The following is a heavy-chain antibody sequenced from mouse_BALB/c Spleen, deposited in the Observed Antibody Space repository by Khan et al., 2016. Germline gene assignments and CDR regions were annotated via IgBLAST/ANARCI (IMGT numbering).Heavy chain of an antibody. J-gene: IGHJ1*01. CDR3: ARDRYYYGSSRYFDV. D-gene: IGHD1-1*01. CDR2: INTYSGES. V-gene: IGHV9-3-1*01. CDR1: GYTFTNYG. Sequence: QIQLVQSGPELKKPGKTVKISCKASGYTFTNYGMNWVKQAPGKGLKWMGWINTYSGESTYADDFKGRFAFSLETSANTAYLQINNLKHEDTATYICARDRYYYGSSRYFDVWGAGTTVTVSS.